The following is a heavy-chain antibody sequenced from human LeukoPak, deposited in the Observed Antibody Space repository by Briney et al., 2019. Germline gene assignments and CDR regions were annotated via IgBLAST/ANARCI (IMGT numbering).Heavy chain of an antibody. CDR2: IHYSGST. CDR1: GGSISGYY. Sequence: SETLSLTCTVSGGSISGYYWSWIRQPPGKGLEWIGYIHYSGSTDYNPSLKSRVTISVDTSKNQFSLKLTSVTAADTAVYYCAREVMAKRRAFDIWGQGTVVTVSS. V-gene: IGHV4-59*01. D-gene: IGHD5-24*01. J-gene: IGHJ3*02. CDR3: AREVMAKRRAFDI.